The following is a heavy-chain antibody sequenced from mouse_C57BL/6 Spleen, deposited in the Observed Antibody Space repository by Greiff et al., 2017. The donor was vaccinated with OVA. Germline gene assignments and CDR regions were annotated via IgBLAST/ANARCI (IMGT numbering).Heavy chain of an antibody. CDR3: TRNYGSSWYFDV. J-gene: IGHJ1*03. D-gene: IGHD1-1*01. Sequence: VQLQQSGAELVRPGASVTLSCKASGYTFTDYEMHWAKQTPVHGLEWIGAIDPETGGTAYNQKFKGKAILTADKSSSTAYMELRSLTSEDSAVYYCTRNYGSSWYFDVWGTGTTVTVSS. CDR2: IDPETGGT. V-gene: IGHV1-15*01. CDR1: GYTFTDYE.